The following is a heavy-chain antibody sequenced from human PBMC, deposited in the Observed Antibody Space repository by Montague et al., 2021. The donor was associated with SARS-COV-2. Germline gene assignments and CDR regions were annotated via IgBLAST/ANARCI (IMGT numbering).Heavy chain of an antibody. D-gene: IGHD3-16*01. J-gene: IGHJ4*02. CDR3: ARHYDHSSRVDS. CDR1: GGSISSDH. Sequence: SETLSLTCTVSGGSISSDHWTWIRQPPGKGLEWIGFVYYRGNTYXNPSLRGRVTISVDTSSNHFSLTLSSVTAADTAIYYCARHYDHSSRVDSWGRGTLVTVSS. V-gene: IGHV4-59*08. CDR2: VYYRGNT.